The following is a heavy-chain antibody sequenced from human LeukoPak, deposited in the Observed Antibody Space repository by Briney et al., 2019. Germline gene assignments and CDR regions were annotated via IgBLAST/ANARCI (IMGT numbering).Heavy chain of an antibody. CDR1: GFTFDDYA. V-gene: IGHV3-9*01. CDR3: AKDATDYYYYGMDV. Sequence: GRSLRLSCAASGFTFDDYAIHWVRQAPGKGLEWVSGISWNSGSIGYADSVKGRFTISRDNAKNSLYLQMNSLRAEDTALYYCAKDATDYYYYGMDVWGQGTTVTVSS. CDR2: ISWNSGSI. D-gene: IGHD4-17*01. J-gene: IGHJ6*02.